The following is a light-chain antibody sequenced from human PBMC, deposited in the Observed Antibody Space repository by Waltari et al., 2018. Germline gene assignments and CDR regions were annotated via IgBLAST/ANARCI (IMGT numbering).Light chain of an antibody. J-gene: IGKJ2*01. Sequence: DIVMTQSPDSLAVSLGERATINCKSSQRVLYSSNNKNYLAWYQQKPEQPPKLLIYWASTRESGVPDRFSGSGSGTDFTLTISSLQAEDVAVYYCQQYYSTPHTFGQGTKLEIK. CDR2: WAS. CDR3: QQYYSTPHT. CDR1: QRVLYSSNNKNY. V-gene: IGKV4-1*01.